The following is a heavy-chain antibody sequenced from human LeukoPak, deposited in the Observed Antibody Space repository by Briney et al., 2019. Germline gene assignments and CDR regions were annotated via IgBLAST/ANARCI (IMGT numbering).Heavy chain of an antibody. CDR1: GFTFSSHW. CDR2: IKPDGSDK. CDR3: AKLPYGDYNHH. D-gene: IGHD4-17*01. J-gene: IGHJ5*02. V-gene: IGHV3-7*05. Sequence: GGSLRLSCEASGFTFSSHWMSWVRQAPGKGLQWVANIKPDGSDKYYVDSVKGRFTISRDNAENSLSLQMNSLRAGDTAVYYCAKLPYGDYNHHWGQGTLVTVSS.